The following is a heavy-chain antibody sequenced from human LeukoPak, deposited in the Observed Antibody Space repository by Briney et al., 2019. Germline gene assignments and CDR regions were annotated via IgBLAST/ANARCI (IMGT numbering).Heavy chain of an antibody. CDR3: ARGPSTHSGNYDAFDI. CDR1: GGSISSYY. Sequence: PSETLSLTCTVSGGSISSYYWSWIRQPPGKGLEWIGYIYYSGSTNYNPSLKSRVTISVDTSKNQFSLKLSSVTAADTAVYYCARGPSTHSGNYDAFDIWGQGTMVTVSS. D-gene: IGHD1-26*01. CDR2: IYYSGST. J-gene: IGHJ3*02. V-gene: IGHV4-59*01.